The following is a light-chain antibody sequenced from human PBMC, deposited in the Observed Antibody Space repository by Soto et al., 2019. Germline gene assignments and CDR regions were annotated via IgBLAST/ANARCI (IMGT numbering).Light chain of an antibody. CDR2: GAS. J-gene: IGKJ5*01. CDR1: QSVSSSY. Sequence: EIVLTQSPGTLSLSPGERATLSGRASQSVSSSYLAWYQQTPGQAPRLLIYGASSRATGIPDRFTGSGSGTDFTLTISRLEPEDFAVYYCQQYGSSPITFGQGTRLEIK. CDR3: QQYGSSPIT. V-gene: IGKV3-20*01.